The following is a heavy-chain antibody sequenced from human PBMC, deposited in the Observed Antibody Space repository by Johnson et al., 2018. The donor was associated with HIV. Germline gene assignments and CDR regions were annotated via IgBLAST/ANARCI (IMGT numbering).Heavy chain of an antibody. CDR2: ISSNGGST. CDR3: TTDGYGGYSYGYGAFDS. D-gene: IGHD5-18*01. V-gene: IGHV3-64*01. CDR1: GFTFSSYA. J-gene: IGHJ3*02. Sequence: VQLVESGGGLVQPGGSLRLSCAASGFTFSSYAMHWVRQAPGKGLEYVSAISSNGGSTYYANSVKGRFTISRDNSKNTMYLQMGSLKTEDTAVYYCTTDGYGGYSYGYGAFDSWGQGTMVTVSS.